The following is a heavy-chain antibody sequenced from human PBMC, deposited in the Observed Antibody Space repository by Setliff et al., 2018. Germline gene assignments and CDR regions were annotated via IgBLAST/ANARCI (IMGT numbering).Heavy chain of an antibody. CDR2: IRFDGTIK. CDR3: AKDNIWSLDD. D-gene: IGHD2-8*02. V-gene: IGHV3-30*02. CDR1: RITFSSSA. Sequence: GGSLRLSCAASRITFSSSAMHWVRQAPGKGLEWVGFIRFDGTIKYYADSVKGRFTISRDNSKNTLYLEMNSLRSEDTGIYYCAKDNIWSLDDWGQGTLVTVSS. J-gene: IGHJ1*01.